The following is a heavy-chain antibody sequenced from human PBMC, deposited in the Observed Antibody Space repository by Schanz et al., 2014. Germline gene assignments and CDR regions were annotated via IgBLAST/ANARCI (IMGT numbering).Heavy chain of an antibody. CDR3: GRDRRGSGHGDDALDV. CDR2: ISADNGNT. J-gene: IGHJ3*01. D-gene: IGHD4-17*01. V-gene: IGHV1-18*01. CDR1: GYTFTSYG. Sequence: QVQLVQSGAEVKKPGASVKVSCKASGYTFTSYGISWVRQAPGQGLEWMGWISADNGNTNYAQRLQGRVTMTRDTSTSAVYMELSSLRADDTAVYYCGRDRRGSGHGDDALDVWGQGTMVTVSS.